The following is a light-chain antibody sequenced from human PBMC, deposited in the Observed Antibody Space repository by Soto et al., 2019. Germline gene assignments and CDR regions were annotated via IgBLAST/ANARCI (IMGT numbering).Light chain of an antibody. CDR2: EGS. CDR1: SSDVGSYNL. V-gene: IGLV2-23*01. J-gene: IGLJ1*01. Sequence: QSALTQPASESRSPGQSITISCTGTSSDVGSYNLVSWYQQHPGKAPKLMIYEGSKRPSGVSNRFSGSKSGHTASLTISGLQAEDESDYYCCSYAGSSTYVFGTGTKLTLL. CDR3: CSYAGSSTYV.